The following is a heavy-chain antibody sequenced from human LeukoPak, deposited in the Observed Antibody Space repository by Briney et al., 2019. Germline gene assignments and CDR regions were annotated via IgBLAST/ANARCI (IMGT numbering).Heavy chain of an antibody. D-gene: IGHD3-10*01. J-gene: IGHJ6*02. CDR1: GFTFSSYS. V-gene: IGHV3-21*01. CDR3: ARALVSLWFGEEDYGMDV. Sequence: GGSLRLSCAASGFTFSSYSMNWVRQAPGKGLEWVSSISSSSSYIYYADSVKGRFTISRDNAKNSLYLQMNSLRAEDTAVYYCARALVSLWFGEEDYGMDVWGQGTTVTVSS. CDR2: ISSSSSYI.